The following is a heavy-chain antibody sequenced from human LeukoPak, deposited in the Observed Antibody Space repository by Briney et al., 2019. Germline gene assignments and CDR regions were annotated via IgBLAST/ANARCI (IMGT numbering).Heavy chain of an antibody. CDR3: AGGSRLDTAMASLSDY. V-gene: IGHV1-8*01. CDR1: GYTFTSYD. D-gene: IGHD5-18*01. J-gene: IGHJ4*02. CDR2: MNPNSGNT. Sequence: ASVKVSCRASGYTFTSYDINWVRQATGQGLEWMGWMNPNSGNTGYAQKFQGRVTMTRNTSISTAYMELSSLRSEDTAVYYCAGGSRLDTAMASLSDYWGQGTLVTVSS.